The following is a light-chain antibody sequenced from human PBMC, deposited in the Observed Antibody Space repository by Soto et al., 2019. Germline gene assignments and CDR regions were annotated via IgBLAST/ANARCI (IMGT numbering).Light chain of an antibody. Sequence: QSALTQSPSVSAAPGQKVTISCSGSSSNIGNNYVSWYQQLPGTAPKLLIYDNNKRPSGIPDRFSGSKSGTSGTRDITGLQTGDEADYYCATWDGSLPGEVFGGGTKLTVL. CDR1: SSNIGNNY. CDR3: ATWDGSLPGEV. CDR2: DNN. V-gene: IGLV1-51*01. J-gene: IGLJ2*01.